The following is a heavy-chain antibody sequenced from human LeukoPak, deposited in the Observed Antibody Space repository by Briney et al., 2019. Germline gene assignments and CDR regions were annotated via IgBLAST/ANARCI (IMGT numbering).Heavy chain of an antibody. CDR2: IYHSGST. V-gene: IGHV4-38-2*01. J-gene: IGHJ4*02. CDR3: ARYCSSTSCYEGVDY. CDR1: GYSISSGYY. Sequence: SETLSLTCAVSGYSISSGYYWGWIRQPPGKGLEWIGSIYHSGSTYYNPSLKSRVTISVDTSKNQFSLKLSSVTAADTAVYYCARYCSSTSCYEGVDYWGQGTLATVSS. D-gene: IGHD2-2*01.